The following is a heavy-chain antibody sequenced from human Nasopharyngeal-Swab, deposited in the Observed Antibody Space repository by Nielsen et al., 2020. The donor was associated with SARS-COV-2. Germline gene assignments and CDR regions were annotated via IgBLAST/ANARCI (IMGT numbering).Heavy chain of an antibody. J-gene: IGHJ1*01. CDR3: ARGLPTTVVTPSEYFQH. CDR2: INHSGST. CDR1: GGSFSGYY. D-gene: IGHD4-23*01. Sequence: SETLSLTCAVYGGSFSGYYWSWIRQPQGQGLEWIGEINHSGSTNYNPSLKSRVTISVDTSKNQFSLKLSSVTAADTAVYYCARGLPTTVVTPSEYFQHWGQGTLVTVSS. V-gene: IGHV4-34*01.